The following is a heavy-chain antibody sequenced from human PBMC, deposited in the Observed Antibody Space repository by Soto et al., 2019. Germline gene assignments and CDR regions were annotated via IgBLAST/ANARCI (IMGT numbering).Heavy chain of an antibody. D-gene: IGHD3-16*01. V-gene: IGHV1-18*01. CDR2: ISAYNGNT. J-gene: IGHJ4*02. CDR3: ARGLHGDPYY. CDR1: GYTFTSYG. Sequence: QVQLVQSGAEVKKPGASVKVSCKASGYTFTSYGISWVRQAPGQGLEWMGWISAYNGNTNYAQRRDGTVTMTTDTTNSTGYMELRSLCAADAAVYYCARGLHGDPYYWGQGSLVTVSS.